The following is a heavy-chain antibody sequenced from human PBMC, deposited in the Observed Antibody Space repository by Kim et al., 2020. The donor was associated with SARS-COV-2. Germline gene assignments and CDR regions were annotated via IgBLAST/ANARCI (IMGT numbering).Heavy chain of an antibody. CDR3: ARGSVTMVRVDVGYYYND. J-gene: IGHJ6*01. CDR1: GFTFSNHD. CDR2: IGSAGDT. Sequence: GGSLRLSCAASGFTFSNHDMHWVRQAPGKGLEWVSTIGSAGDTFYPASVKGRFTISRDNAKNSLYLQLNSLRVGDTAIYYCARGSVTMVRVDVGYYYND. D-gene: IGHD3-10*01. V-gene: IGHV3-13*01.